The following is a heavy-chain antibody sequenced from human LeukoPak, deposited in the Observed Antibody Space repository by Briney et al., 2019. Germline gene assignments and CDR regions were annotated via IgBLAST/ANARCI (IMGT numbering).Heavy chain of an antibody. CDR1: GFTFSSYA. CDR2: ISYDGSNK. V-gene: IGHV3-30-3*01. D-gene: IGHD2-15*01. Sequence: PGGSLRLSCAASGFTFSSYAMHWVRQAPGKGLEWVAVISYDGSNKYYADSVKGRFTISRDNSKNTLYLQMNSLRAEDTAVYYCARGRTGYGADNWGQGTLVTVSS. J-gene: IGHJ4*02. CDR3: ARGRTGYGADN.